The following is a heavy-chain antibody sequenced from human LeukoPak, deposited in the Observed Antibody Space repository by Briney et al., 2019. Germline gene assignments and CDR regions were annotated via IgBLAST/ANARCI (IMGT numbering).Heavy chain of an antibody. J-gene: IGHJ4*02. CDR2: NPSGGST. Sequence: NPSGGSTSYAPKFQGRVTKTRETATGTDYMELSRLRDRDTAVYYCARAFFISHPFGRLDYWGQGTLVTVSS. CDR3: ARAFFISHPFGRLDY. V-gene: IGHV1-46*01. D-gene: IGHD3-10*01.